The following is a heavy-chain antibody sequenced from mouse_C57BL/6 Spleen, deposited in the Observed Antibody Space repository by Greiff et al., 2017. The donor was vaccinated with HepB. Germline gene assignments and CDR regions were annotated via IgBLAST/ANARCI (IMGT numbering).Heavy chain of an antibody. D-gene: IGHD2-4*01. CDR2: ISSGGSYT. V-gene: IGHV5-6*01. J-gene: IGHJ4*01. Sequence: VQLKESGGDLVKPGGSLKLSCAASGFTFSSYGMSWVRQTPDKRLEWVATISSGGSYTYYPDSVKGRFTISRDNAKNTLYLQMSSLKSEDTAMYCCAIRCFDYDDAMDYWGQRTSVTVSS. CDR3: AIRCFDYDDAMDY. CDR1: GFTFSSYG.